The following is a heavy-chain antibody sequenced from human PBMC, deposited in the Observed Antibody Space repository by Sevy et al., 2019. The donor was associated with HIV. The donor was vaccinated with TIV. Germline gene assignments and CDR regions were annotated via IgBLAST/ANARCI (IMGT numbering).Heavy chain of an antibody. CDR2: ISYSSSST. CDR3: AKDRVSGSYYTGDFDY. D-gene: IGHD3-10*01. CDR1: GFTFSSYA. J-gene: IGHJ4*02. V-gene: IGHV3-23*01. Sequence: GGSLRLSCAASGFTFSSYAMSWVRQAPGKGLEWVSVISYSSSSTYYADSVKGRFTISRDNSKNTLYLQLNSLGAEDTAVYYCAKDRVSGSYYTGDFDYWGQGTLVTVSS.